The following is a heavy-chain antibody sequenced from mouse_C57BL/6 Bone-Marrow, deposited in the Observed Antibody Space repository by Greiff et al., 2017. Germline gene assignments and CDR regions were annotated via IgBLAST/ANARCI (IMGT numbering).Heavy chain of an antibody. CDR2: IDPENGDT. Sequence: EVQLQQSGAELVRPGASVKLSCTASGFNIKDDYMHWVKQRPEQGLEWIGWIDPENGDTEYASKFQGKATITADTSSNTAYLQLSSLTSEDTAVYYGTTNYYGNYVDYWGQGTTLTVSS. V-gene: IGHV14-4*01. CDR1: GFNIKDDY. J-gene: IGHJ2*01. D-gene: IGHD2-1*01. CDR3: TTNYYGNYVDY.